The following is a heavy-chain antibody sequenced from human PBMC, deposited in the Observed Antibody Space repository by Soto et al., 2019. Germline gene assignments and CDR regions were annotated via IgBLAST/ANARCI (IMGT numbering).Heavy chain of an antibody. J-gene: IGHJ3*02. CDR2: ISAYNGNT. CDR3: ASLVTMVRGVSFPTGSDAFDI. V-gene: IGHV1-18*01. D-gene: IGHD3-10*01. CDR1: AYTFTSYG. Sequence: ASVKVSCKASAYTFTSYGISWVRQAPGQGLEWMGWISAYNGNTNYAQKLQGRVTMTTDTSTSTAYMELRSLRSDDTAVYYCASLVTMVRGVSFPTGSDAFDIWGQGTMVTGSS.